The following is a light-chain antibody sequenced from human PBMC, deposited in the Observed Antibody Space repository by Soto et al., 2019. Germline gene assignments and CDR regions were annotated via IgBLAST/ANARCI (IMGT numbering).Light chain of an antibody. CDR3: QKYNNVPRT. Sequence: DIQMTQSPSSLSASVGDRVTITCRAIQGISHFLAWYQQKPGKVPKLLIYAASILQSGVPPRLSGSGSGTDFTLTISSLQPEYVATYYCQKYNNVPRTFGQGNQVEI. CDR2: AAS. CDR1: QGISHF. V-gene: IGKV1-27*01. J-gene: IGKJ1*01.